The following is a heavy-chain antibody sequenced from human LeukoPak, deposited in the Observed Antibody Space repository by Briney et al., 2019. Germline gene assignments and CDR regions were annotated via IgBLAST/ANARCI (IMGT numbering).Heavy chain of an antibody. Sequence: GASVKVSCKASGYTFTSYYMHWVRQATGQGLEWMGIINPSSGSTSYAQKFQGRVTMTRDTSTSTDYMELSSLRSEDTAVYYCTSSIYCYSSGSSHFDDWGQGTLVTVSS. J-gene: IGHJ4*02. D-gene: IGHD3-10*01. CDR2: INPSSGST. CDR3: TSSIYCYSSGSSHFDD. V-gene: IGHV1-46*01. CDR1: GYTFTSYY.